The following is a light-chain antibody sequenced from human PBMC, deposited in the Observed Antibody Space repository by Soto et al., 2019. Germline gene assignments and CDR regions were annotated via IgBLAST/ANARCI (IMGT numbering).Light chain of an antibody. CDR1: QSVTSNY. CDR2: GAS. J-gene: IGKJ4*01. CDR3: RQYGTSLGLA. Sequence: GTLSLSPGERATLSCRASQSVTSNYLAWYQEKTGQTPRLLIYGASRRATGVPDRFSGSGSGTDFTLTISRLEPEDFAVYYCRQYGTSLGLAFGGGTKVDIK. V-gene: IGKV3-20*01.